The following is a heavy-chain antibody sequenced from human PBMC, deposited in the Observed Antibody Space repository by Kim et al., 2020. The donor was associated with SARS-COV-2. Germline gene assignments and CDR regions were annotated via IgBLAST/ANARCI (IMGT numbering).Heavy chain of an antibody. CDR2: IKSKTDGGTT. CDR1: GFTFSNAW. CDR3: TKEAVAGSRSDY. J-gene: IGHJ4*02. D-gene: IGHD6-19*01. V-gene: IGHV3-15*01. Sequence: GALRLSCAASGFTFSNAWMSWVRQAPGKGLEWVGRIKSKTDGGTTDYAAPVKGRFTISRDDSKNTLYLQMNSLKTEDTAVYYCTKEAVAGSRSDYWGQGTLVTVSS.